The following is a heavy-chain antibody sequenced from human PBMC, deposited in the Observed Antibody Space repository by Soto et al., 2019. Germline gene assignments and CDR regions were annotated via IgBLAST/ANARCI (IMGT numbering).Heavy chain of an antibody. V-gene: IGHV3-33*01. D-gene: IGHD3-10*01. Sequence: ESGGGVVQPGRSLRLSCAASGFTFSSYGMHWVRQAPGKGLEWVAVIWYDGSNKYYADSVKGRFTISRDNSKNTLYLQMNSLRAEDTAVYYCARDGYYYGSGSYYQGYYYGMDVWGQGTTVTVSS. CDR3: ARDGYYYGSGSYYQGYYYGMDV. CDR2: IWYDGSNK. J-gene: IGHJ6*02. CDR1: GFTFSSYG.